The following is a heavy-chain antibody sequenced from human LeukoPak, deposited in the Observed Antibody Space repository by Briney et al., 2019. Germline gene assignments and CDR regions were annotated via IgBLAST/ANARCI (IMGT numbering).Heavy chain of an antibody. CDR1: GFTFSGYW. CDR2: IDNDGRTT. V-gene: IGHV3-74*01. Sequence: PGGSLRLSCAASGFTFSGYWMHWVRQVPGKELVWVSHIDNDGRTTTYADSVKGRFTISRDNAKNTLYLQMNSLRDDDTAVYYCARGGVGNLDIWGQGTMVTVSS. D-gene: IGHD7-27*01. CDR3: ARGGVGNLDI. J-gene: IGHJ3*02.